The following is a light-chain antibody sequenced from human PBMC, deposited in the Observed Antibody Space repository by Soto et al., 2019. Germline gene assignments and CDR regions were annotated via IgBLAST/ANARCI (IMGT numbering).Light chain of an antibody. CDR3: QQSYSTPRIT. J-gene: IGKJ5*01. V-gene: IGKV1-39*01. Sequence: DIQMTQSPSSLSASVGDRVTITCRASQSISSYLNWYQQKPGKAPKLLIYAASSLQSGVPSRFSGSGSGTDFTLTISSLQPEDFATYYCQQSYSTPRITXGQGTRLEIK. CDR1: QSISSY. CDR2: AAS.